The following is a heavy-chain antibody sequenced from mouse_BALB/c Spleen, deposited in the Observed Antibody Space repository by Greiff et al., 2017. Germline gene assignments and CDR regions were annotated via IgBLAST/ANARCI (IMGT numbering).Heavy chain of an antibody. CDR2: ISSGGSYT. CDR1: GFTFSSYG. V-gene: IGHV5-6*02. Sequence: EVKLVESGGDLVKPGGSLKLSCAASGFTFSSYGMSWVRQTPDKRLEWVATISSGGSYTYYPDSVKGRFTISRDNAKNTLYLQMSSLKSEDTAMYYFASLYGYDDVWGAGTTVTVAS. J-gene: IGHJ1*01. D-gene: IGHD2-2*01. CDR3: ASLYGYDDV.